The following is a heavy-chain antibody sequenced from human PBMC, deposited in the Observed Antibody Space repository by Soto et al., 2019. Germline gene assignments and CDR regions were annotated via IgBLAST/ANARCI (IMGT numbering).Heavy chain of an antibody. V-gene: IGHV3-33*01. J-gene: IGHJ4*02. Sequence: QVQLVESGGGVVQPGRSLRLSCAASGFTFSSYGMHWVRQAPGKGLEWVAVIWYDGSNKYYADSVKGRFTISRDNSKNTLYLQMKSLRAEDTAVYYCARGGVWGSYRPIWYWGQGTLVTVSS. CDR1: GFTFSSYG. CDR3: ARGGVWGSYRPIWY. D-gene: IGHD3-16*02. CDR2: IWYDGSNK.